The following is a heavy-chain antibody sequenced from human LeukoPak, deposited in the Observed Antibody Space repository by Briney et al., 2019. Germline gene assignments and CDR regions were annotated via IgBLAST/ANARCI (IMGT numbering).Heavy chain of an antibody. CDR3: ARGPLNYYDSRGYYYSRLFDY. Sequence: GESLKISCKGSGYSFTSYWIGWVRQLPGKGLEWMGIIYPGDSDTRYSPSFQGQVTISADKSISTAYLQWSSLKASDTAMYYCARGPLNYYDSRGYYYSRLFDYWGQGTLVTVSS. CDR2: IYPGDSDT. D-gene: IGHD3-22*01. CDR1: GYSFTSYW. J-gene: IGHJ4*02. V-gene: IGHV5-51*01.